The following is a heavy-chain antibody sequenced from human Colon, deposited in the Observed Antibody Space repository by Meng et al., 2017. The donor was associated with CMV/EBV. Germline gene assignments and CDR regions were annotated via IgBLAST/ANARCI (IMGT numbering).Heavy chain of an antibody. CDR2: IKQDGSDK. CDR1: GFTFNTFW. V-gene: IGHV3-7*01. Sequence: GESLKISCAASGFTFNTFWMTWVRQAPGKGLEWVANIKQDGSDKYYVDSVRGRFTISRDNPKKSLYLQMNSLRVEDTAVYYCAREATGFLEWKLDPGIDYWGQGTLVTVSS. J-gene: IGHJ4*02. D-gene: IGHD3-3*01. CDR3: AREATGFLEWKLDPGIDY.